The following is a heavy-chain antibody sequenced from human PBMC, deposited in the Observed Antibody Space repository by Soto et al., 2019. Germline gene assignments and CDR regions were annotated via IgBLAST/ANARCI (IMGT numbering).Heavy chain of an antibody. V-gene: IGHV2-26*01. J-gene: IGHJ4*02. CDR3: ARIRGWGWLGPNDY. Sequence: KSGPTLVNPTETLTLTCTVSGFSLSNARMSVSWIRQPPGKALEWLAHIFSNDAKSYSASLKSRLTISKDTSKSQVVLTMTNMDPVDTATYYCARIRGWGWLGPNDYWGQGTLVTVSS. CDR1: GFSLSNARMS. D-gene: IGHD3-10*01. CDR2: IFSNDAK.